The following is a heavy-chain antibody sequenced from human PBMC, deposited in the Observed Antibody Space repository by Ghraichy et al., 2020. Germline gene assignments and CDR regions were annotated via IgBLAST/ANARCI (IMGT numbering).Heavy chain of an antibody. J-gene: IGHJ5*02. Sequence: GGSLRLSCSASGFTFSSYAMHWVRQAPGKGLEYVSAISSNGGSTYYADSVKGRFTISRDNSKNTLYLQMSSLRAEDTAVYYCVKGSIAAAVYNWFDPWGQGTLVTVSS. D-gene: IGHD6-13*01. V-gene: IGHV3-64D*06. CDR3: VKGSIAAAVYNWFDP. CDR2: ISSNGGST. CDR1: GFTFSSYA.